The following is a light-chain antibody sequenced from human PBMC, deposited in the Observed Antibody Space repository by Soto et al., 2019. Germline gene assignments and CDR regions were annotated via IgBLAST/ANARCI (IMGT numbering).Light chain of an antibody. CDR3: QQSNSFPRT. J-gene: IGKJ4*01. V-gene: IGKV1-12*01. CDR1: QAVSTW. CDR2: AAS. Sequence: IQMTQSPSFVSASVGDTVTITCRASQAVSTWLAWYQQKPGDAPKLLIYAASTLQSGVPSRFSGSGSGTDFTLTIRNLQPEDFATYYCQQSNSFPRTFGGGTKADIK.